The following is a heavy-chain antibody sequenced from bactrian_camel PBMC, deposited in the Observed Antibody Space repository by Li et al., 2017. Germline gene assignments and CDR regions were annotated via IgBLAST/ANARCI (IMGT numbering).Heavy chain of an antibody. D-gene: IGHD7*01. CDR2: IYGDGSDT. V-gene: IGHV3S7*01. CDR3: AAVSCPRGVVVAAYDQYEH. CDR1: GFTLSTTA. Sequence: HVQLVESGGELVQPGGSLRLSCVASGFTLSTTAMSWIRQAPGKGLEWVSSIYGDGSDTYYTDSVKGRFTISQDKAKNTLYLQMNSLQPEDTAVYSCAAVSCPRGVVVAAYDQYEHWGQGTQVTVS. J-gene: IGHJ4*01.